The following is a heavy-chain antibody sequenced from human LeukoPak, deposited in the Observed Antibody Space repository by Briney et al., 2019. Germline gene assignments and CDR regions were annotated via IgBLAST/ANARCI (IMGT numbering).Heavy chain of an antibody. D-gene: IGHD3-22*01. J-gene: IGHJ4*02. CDR1: GFTFSSYD. Sequence: GGSLRLSCAASGFTFSSYDMPWVRQATGKGLELVSAIGTAGDTYYPGSVKGRFTISRENAKNSLYLQMNSLRAGDTAVYYCARAGPYYYDSSGLDYWGQGTLVTVSP. CDR2: IGTAGDT. V-gene: IGHV3-13*01. CDR3: ARAGPYYYDSSGLDY.